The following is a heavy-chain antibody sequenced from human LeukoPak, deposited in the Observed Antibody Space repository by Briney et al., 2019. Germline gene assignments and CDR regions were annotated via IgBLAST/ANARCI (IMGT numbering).Heavy chain of an antibody. J-gene: IGHJ4*02. CDR3: ARTTLVVVDATVFVLDY. CDR1: GYTFTSYD. D-gene: IGHD2-15*01. V-gene: IGHV1-2*06. Sequence: GASVKVSCKASGYTFTSYDINWVRQATGQGLEWMGRINPNSGDTNYAQKFQGRVTMTRDTSISTAYMELSRLRSDDTAVYYCARTTLVVVDATVFVLDYWGQGTLVTVSS. CDR2: INPNSGDT.